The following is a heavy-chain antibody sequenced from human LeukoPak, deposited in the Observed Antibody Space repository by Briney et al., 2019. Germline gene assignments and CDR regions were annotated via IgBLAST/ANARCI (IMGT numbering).Heavy chain of an antibody. CDR3: ARDQVPAPFDY. D-gene: IGHD2-2*01. J-gene: IGHJ4*02. Sequence: SETLSLTCTVTGGSISSGGYYWSWIRQPPGKGLEWIGYIYHSGSTYYNPSLKSRVTISVDRSKNQFSLKLSSVTAADTAVYYCARDQVPAPFDYWGQGTLVTVSS. CDR1: GGSISSGGYY. V-gene: IGHV4-30-2*01. CDR2: IYHSGST.